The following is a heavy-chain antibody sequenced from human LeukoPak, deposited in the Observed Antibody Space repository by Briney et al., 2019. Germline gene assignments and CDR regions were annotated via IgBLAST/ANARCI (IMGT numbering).Heavy chain of an antibody. D-gene: IGHD5-18*01. Sequence: PGRSLRLSCAASGFTFSSYGMHWVRQAPGKGLEWVAVISYDGSNKYYADSVKGRFTISRDNSKNTLYLQMNSLRAEDTAVYYCAKLEGYSYGSNAFDIWGQGTMVTVSS. V-gene: IGHV3-30*18. CDR3: AKLEGYSYGSNAFDI. CDR1: GFTFSSYG. CDR2: ISYDGSNK. J-gene: IGHJ3*02.